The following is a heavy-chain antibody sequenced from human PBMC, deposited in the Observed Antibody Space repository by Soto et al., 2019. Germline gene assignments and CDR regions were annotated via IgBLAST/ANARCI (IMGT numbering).Heavy chain of an antibody. Sequence: PSETLSLTCTVSGGSISSYYWSWIRQPPGKGLEWIGYIYYSGSTNYNPSLKSRVTISVDTSKNQFSLKLSSVTVADTAVYYCAVVGATGGTEYFQHWGQGTLVTSPQ. CDR1: GGSISSYY. J-gene: IGHJ1*01. D-gene: IGHD1-26*01. CDR3: AVVGATGGTEYFQH. CDR2: IYYSGST. V-gene: IGHV4-59*01.